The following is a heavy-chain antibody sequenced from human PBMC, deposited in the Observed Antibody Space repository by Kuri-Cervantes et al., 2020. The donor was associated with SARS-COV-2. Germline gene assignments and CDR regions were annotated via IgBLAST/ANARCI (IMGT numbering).Heavy chain of an antibody. CDR1: GGSISSSNW. Sequence: SETLSLTCAVSGGSISSSNWWSWVRQPPGKGLEWIGEIYHSGSTNYNPSLKSLITISADTSKNQFSLNLNSVTAADTAVYYCARGYVIGGVDVWGQGTTVTVSS. J-gene: IGHJ6*02. CDR3: ARGYVIGGVDV. V-gene: IGHV4-4*02. CDR2: IYHSGST. D-gene: IGHD3-16*01.